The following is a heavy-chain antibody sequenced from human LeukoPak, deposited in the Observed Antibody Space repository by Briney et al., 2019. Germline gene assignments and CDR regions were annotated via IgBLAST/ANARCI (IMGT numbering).Heavy chain of an antibody. CDR3: ARSAYSSSWYSIYGMDV. D-gene: IGHD6-13*01. J-gene: IGHJ6*02. CDR1: GYTFTSYV. CDR2: ISAYNGNT. V-gene: IGHV1-18*01. Sequence: ASVKVSCKASGYTFTSYVISWVQQAPGQGLEWMGWISAYNGNTNYAQKLQGRVTMTTDTSTSTAYMELRSLRSDDTAVYYCARSAYSSSWYSIYGMDVWGQGTTVTVSS.